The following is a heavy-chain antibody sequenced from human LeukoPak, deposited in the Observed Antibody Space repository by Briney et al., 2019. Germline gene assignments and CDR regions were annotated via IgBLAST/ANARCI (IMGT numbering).Heavy chain of an antibody. J-gene: IGHJ4*02. V-gene: IGHV3-15*01. CDR2: IKSKTDGGTT. Sequence: GGSLRLSCAASGFSFTNAWMSWVRQAPGKGLEWVGRIKSKTDGGTTDYAAPVKDRFTISRDDSKGTLYLQMNSLKTEDIAVYYCATEYYGAYNYWGQGTLVTVSS. D-gene: IGHD4-17*01. CDR3: ATEYYGAYNY. CDR1: GFSFTNAW.